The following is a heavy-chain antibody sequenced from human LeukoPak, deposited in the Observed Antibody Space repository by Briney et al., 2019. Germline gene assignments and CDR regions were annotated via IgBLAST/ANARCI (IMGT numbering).Heavy chain of an antibody. CDR3: ARLNSGYEDYYFDD. D-gene: IGHD5-12*01. CDR1: SGPLTRSLSY. V-gene: IGHV4-39*01. Sequence: PSETLSLTCTVSSGPLTRSLSYWGWIRRPPGKGLEWIGNIYYTGSTDYSPSFESRAAMSVDTSKNQFSLQLRSVTAADTAVYYCARLNSGYEDYYFDDWGQGTLVTVSS. J-gene: IGHJ4*02. CDR2: IYYTGST.